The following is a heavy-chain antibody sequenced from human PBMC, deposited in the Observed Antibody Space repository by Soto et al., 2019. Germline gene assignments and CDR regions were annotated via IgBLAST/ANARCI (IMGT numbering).Heavy chain of an antibody. CDR1: GITFTGYA. CDR3: ATPRSEYSGYDHPSDAFDI. V-gene: IGHV3-30-3*01. D-gene: IGHD5-12*01. CDR2: ISFDGNDK. Sequence: GGSLRLSCAASGITFTGYAMHWVRQAPGKGLEWVGVISFDGNDKYYVGSVKGRFSISRDNAKTTLYLQMNGLRAEDTAVYYCATPRSEYSGYDHPSDAFDIWGQGTMVTVSS. J-gene: IGHJ3*02.